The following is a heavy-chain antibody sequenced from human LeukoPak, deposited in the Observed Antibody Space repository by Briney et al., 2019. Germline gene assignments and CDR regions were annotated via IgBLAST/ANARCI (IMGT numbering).Heavy chain of an antibody. J-gene: IGHJ4*02. V-gene: IGHV3-7*04. CDR3: ARAKYQLLWESAFDY. D-gene: IGHD2-2*01. CDR1: GFTFSSYW. Sequence: GGSLRLSCAASGFTFSSYWMSWVRQAPGKGLGWVASIKQDGSERYYVDSVKGRFTISRDNAKNSLYLQMNGLRAEDTAVYYCARAKYQLLWESAFDYWGQGTLVTVSS. CDR2: IKQDGSER.